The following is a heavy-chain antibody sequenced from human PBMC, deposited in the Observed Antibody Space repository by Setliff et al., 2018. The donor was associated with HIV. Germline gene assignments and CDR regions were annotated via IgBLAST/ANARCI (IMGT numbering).Heavy chain of an antibody. V-gene: IGHV3-30*02. CDR3: AKGLAATTGWFDS. CDR1: GFTFSNYG. D-gene: IGHD6-25*01. J-gene: IGHJ5*01. Sequence: GSLRLSCAASGFTFSNYGMHWVRQAPGKGLEWVALLWHDGSNTDYADSLKGRFTISRDNSKNTLSLHLFSLRVEDTALYYCAKGLAATTGWFDSWGQGTLVTVSS. CDR2: LWHDGSNT.